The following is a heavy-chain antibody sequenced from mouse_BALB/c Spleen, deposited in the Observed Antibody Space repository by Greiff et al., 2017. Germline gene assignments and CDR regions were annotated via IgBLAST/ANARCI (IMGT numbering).Heavy chain of an antibody. V-gene: IGHV5-17*02. Sequence: EVQGVESGGGLVQPGGSRKLSCAASGFTFSSFGMHWVRQAPEKGLEWVAYISSGSSTIYYADTVKGRVTISRDNPKNTLFLQMTSLRSEDTAMCYCARMGMAYWGQGTLVTVSA. CDR3: ARMGMAY. J-gene: IGHJ3*01. CDR2: ISSGSSTI. CDR1: GFTFSSFG.